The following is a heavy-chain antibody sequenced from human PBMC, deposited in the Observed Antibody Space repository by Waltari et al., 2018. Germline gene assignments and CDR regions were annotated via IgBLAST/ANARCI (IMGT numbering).Heavy chain of an antibody. D-gene: IGHD6-13*01. V-gene: IGHV1-69*04. Sequence: QVQLAQSGAEVKKPGSSVKVSCKASGGTFSSYAISWVRQAPGQGLEWMGGIIPILGIANYAQKFQGRVTITADESTSTAYMELSSLRSEDTAVYYCARDQGQIAAAGYYFDYWGQGTLVTVSS. J-gene: IGHJ4*02. CDR1: GGTFSSYA. CDR3: ARDQGQIAAAGYYFDY. CDR2: IIPILGIA.